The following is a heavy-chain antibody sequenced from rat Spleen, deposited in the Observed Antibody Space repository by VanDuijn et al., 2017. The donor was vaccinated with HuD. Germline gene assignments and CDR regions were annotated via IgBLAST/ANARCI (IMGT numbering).Heavy chain of an antibody. V-gene: IGHV5-25*01. Sequence: EVQLVESGGGLVQPGRSMKLSCAASGFTFSSFAMAWVRQAPTKGLEWVASISYDGGNTYYRDSVKGRFTISRDNAKSSLYLQMDSLRSEDTSTYYCARITTVWDYFDYWGQGVMVTVSS. D-gene: IGHD1-1*01. CDR1: GFTFSSFA. CDR3: ARITTVWDYFDY. CDR2: ISYDGGNT. J-gene: IGHJ2*01.